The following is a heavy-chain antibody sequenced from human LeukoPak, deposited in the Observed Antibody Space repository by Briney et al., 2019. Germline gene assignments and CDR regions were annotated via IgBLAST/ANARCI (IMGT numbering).Heavy chain of an antibody. D-gene: IGHD3-3*01. V-gene: IGHV4-34*01. CDR2: INHSGST. Sequence: SETLSLTCAVYGGSFSGYYWSWIRQPPGKGLEWIGEINHSGSTNYSPSLKSRVTISVDTSKNQFSLKLSSVTAADTAVYYCARGNTYYDFWSGYYSRAFDIWGQGTMVTVSS. CDR3: ARGNTYYDFWSGYYSRAFDI. J-gene: IGHJ3*02. CDR1: GGSFSGYY.